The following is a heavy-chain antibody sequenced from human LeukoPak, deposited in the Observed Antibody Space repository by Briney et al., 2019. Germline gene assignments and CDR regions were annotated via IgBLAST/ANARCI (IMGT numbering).Heavy chain of an antibody. CDR3: ARDNDWAFHY. CDR2: ISYDGSNK. J-gene: IGHJ4*02. V-gene: IGHV3-30*03. D-gene: IGHD3-9*01. Sequence: AGGSLRLSCAASGFTFSSYGMHWVRQAPGKGLEWVAVISYDGSNKYYADSVKGRFPISRDNSKNTLYLQMNSLRAEDTAVYYCARDNDWAFHYWGQGTLVTVSS. CDR1: GFTFSSYG.